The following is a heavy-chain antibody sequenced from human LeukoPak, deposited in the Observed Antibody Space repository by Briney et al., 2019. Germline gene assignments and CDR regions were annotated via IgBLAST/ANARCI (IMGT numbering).Heavy chain of an antibody. D-gene: IGHD6-19*01. J-gene: IGHJ4*02. V-gene: IGHV3-23*01. CDR3: ASSSSGWYNFDY. CDR2: ISGSGGST. CDR1: GFTFSSYA. Sequence: GGSLRLSCAASGFTFSSYAMSWVRQAPGKGLEWVSAISGSGGSTYYADSVEGRFTISRDNSKNTLYLQMNSLRAEDTAVYYCASSSSGWYNFDYWGQGTLVTVSS.